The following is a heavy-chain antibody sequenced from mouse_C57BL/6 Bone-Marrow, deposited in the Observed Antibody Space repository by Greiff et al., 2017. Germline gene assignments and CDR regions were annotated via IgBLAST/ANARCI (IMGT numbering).Heavy chain of an antibody. Sequence: VKLQQPGAELVKPGASVKLSCTASGYTFTSYWMHWVKQRPGQGLEWIGMIHPNSGSTNYNEKFKSKATLTVDKSSSTAYMQLSSLTSEDSAVYYCAREDYNAMDYWGQGTSVTVSS. J-gene: IGHJ4*01. CDR1: GYTFTSYW. V-gene: IGHV1-64*01. CDR3: AREDYNAMDY. CDR2: IHPNSGST.